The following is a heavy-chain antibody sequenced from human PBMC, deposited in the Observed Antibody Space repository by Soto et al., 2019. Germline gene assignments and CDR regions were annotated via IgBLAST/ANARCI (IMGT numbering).Heavy chain of an antibody. CDR3: ARLWFGELLSFDY. D-gene: IGHD3-10*01. CDR1: GGSISSGGYY. V-gene: IGHV4-31*11. CDR2: IYYSGST. Sequence: PSETLSLTCAVSGGSISSGGYYWSWIRQHPGKGLEWIGYIYYSGSTYYNPSLKSRVTISVDTSKNQFSLKLSSVTAADTAVYYCARLWFGELLSFDYWGQGTLVTVSS. J-gene: IGHJ4*02.